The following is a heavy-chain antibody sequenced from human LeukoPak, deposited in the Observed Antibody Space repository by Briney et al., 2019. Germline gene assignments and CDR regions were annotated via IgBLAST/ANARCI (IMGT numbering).Heavy chain of an antibody. D-gene: IGHD6-6*01. V-gene: IGHV4-4*02. CDR2: IYHSGST. CDR3: AKIRESIWQACFDY. Sequence: SETLSLTCTVSGGSISSYYWSWVRQSPGKGLEWIGEIYHSGSTNYKPSLRSRVTISVDKSENQFSLNLSSVTAADTAVYYCAKIRESIWQACFDYWGQGTLVTISS. J-gene: IGHJ4*02. CDR1: GGSISSYY.